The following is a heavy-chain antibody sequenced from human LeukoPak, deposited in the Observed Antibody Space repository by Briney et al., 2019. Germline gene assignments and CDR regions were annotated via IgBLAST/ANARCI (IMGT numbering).Heavy chain of an antibody. D-gene: IGHD1-20*01. CDR1: GFTFDDYA. Sequence: GGSLRLSCAASGFTFDDYAMHWVRQAPGKGLEWVSGISWNSGSIGYADSVKGRFTISRDNAKNSLYLQMNSLRAEDTALYYCAKDSTYNWNAGSLDYWGQGTLVTVSS. V-gene: IGHV3-9*01. CDR3: AKDSTYNWNAGSLDY. CDR2: ISWNSGSI. J-gene: IGHJ4*02.